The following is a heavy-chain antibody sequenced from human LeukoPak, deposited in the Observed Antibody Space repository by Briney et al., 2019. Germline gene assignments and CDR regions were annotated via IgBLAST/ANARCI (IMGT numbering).Heavy chain of an antibody. CDR1: GFTFSDYD. J-gene: IGHJ4*02. CDR2: IGSAGDT. CDR3: ARVAKERVGGVYYFDY. V-gene: IGHV3-13*01. D-gene: IGHD1-1*01. Sequence: GGSLRLSCAASGFTFSDYDMHWVRQATGKGLEWVSAIGSAGDTYYTGSVKGRFTISRENAKNSLYLQMNSLRAGDTAVYYCARVAKERVGGVYYFDYWGQGTLVTVSS.